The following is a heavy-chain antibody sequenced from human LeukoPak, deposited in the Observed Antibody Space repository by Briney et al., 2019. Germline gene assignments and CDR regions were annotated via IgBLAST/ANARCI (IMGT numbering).Heavy chain of an antibody. J-gene: IGHJ4*02. CDR3: ARGPPFGRVDY. CDR1: GGSFSGYY. V-gene: IGHV4-34*01. CDR2: INHSGST. Sequence: SETLSLTCAVYGGSFSGYYWSWIRPPPGKGLEWIGEINHSGSTNYNPSLKSRVTISVDTSKNQFSLKLSSVTAADTAVYYCARGPPFGRVDYWGQGTLVTVSS. D-gene: IGHD3-3*01.